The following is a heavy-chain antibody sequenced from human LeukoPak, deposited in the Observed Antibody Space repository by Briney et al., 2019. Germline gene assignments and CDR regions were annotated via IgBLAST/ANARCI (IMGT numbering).Heavy chain of an antibody. V-gene: IGHV3-74*01. CDR3: ATKQWLAPPPDS. Sequence: GGSLRLSCAASGFTFSKYCMLWVRQAPGKGRESVSGITTEGAVTTYADSVKGRFTVSRDNADNTMFLQMNSERDEDTALYFCATKQWLAPPPDSWGQGTPVTVSS. J-gene: IGHJ4*02. D-gene: IGHD6-19*01. CDR2: ITTEGAVT. CDR1: GFTFSKYC.